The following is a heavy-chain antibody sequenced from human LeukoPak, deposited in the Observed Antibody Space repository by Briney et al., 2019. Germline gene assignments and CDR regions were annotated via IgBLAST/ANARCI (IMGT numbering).Heavy chain of an antibody. J-gene: IGHJ6*03. CDR2: IKQDGGEK. CDR1: GFTFSSYW. CDR3: ARELGRYYMDV. V-gene: IGHV3-7*01. Sequence: PGGSLRLSCAASGFTFSSYWMSWVRQAPGKGLGWVANIKQDGGEKYYVDSVKGRFTISRDNAKNSLYLQMNSLRAEDTAVYYCARELGRYYMDVWGKGTTVTVSS.